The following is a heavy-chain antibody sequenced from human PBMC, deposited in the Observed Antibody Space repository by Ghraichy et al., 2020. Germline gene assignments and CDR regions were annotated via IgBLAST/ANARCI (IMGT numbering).Heavy chain of an antibody. D-gene: IGHD6-19*01. CDR3: ARDLRGYSSGWYRRFDP. J-gene: IGHJ5*02. CDR1: GFTFSSYS. CDR2: ISSSSSTI. V-gene: IGHV3-48*02. Sequence: GGSLRLSCAASGFTFSSYSMNWVRQAPGKGLEWVSYISSSSSTIYYADSVKGRFTISRDNAKNSLYLQMNSLRDKDTAVYYCARDLRGYSSGWYRRFDPWGQGTLVTVSS.